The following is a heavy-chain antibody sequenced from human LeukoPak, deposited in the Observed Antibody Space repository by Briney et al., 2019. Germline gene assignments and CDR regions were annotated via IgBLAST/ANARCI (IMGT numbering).Heavy chain of an antibody. V-gene: IGHV3-7*03. CDR2: INQDGSDK. Sequence: GGSLRLSCAASGLTFSIHWKNWVRQAPGKGLECVANINQDGSDKYYVDSVKGRFTISRDNTKNTLYLQMNSLRAEDTAVYYCAKDRLSSIPSDWFDPWGQGTLVTVSS. CDR3: AKDRLSSIPSDWFDP. J-gene: IGHJ5*02. D-gene: IGHD2-2*01. CDR1: GLTFSIHW.